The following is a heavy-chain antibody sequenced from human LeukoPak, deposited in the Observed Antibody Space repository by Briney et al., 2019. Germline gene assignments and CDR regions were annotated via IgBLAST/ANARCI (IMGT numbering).Heavy chain of an antibody. CDR1: GFTFSSYA. Sequence: PGGSLRLSCAASGFTFSSYAMHWVRQAPGKGLEWVAVISYDGSNKYYADSVKGRFTISRGNSKNTLYLQMNSLRAEDTAVYYCARGSSGWYESDYWGQGTLVTVSS. V-gene: IGHV3-30-3*01. J-gene: IGHJ4*02. CDR2: ISYDGSNK. D-gene: IGHD6-19*01. CDR3: ARGSSGWYESDY.